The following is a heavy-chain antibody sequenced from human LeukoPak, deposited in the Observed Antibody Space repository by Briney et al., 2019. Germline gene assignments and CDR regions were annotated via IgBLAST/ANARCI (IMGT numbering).Heavy chain of an antibody. CDR1: GFTFSRYS. CDR3: TRASPHSEYYLPTDY. Sequence: GSSLRLSCAASGFTFSRYSMHWVRQAPGKGLEWVAVISYDGSEDQYADSVKGRFTISRDDSKNTLYLQINSLRTEDTAVYYCTRASPHSEYYLPTDYWGQGTLVTVSS. CDR2: ISYDGSED. J-gene: IGHJ4*02. D-gene: IGHD2/OR15-2a*01. V-gene: IGHV3-30*04.